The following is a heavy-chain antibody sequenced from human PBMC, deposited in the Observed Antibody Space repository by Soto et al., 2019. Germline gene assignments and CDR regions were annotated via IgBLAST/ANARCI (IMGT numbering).Heavy chain of an antibody. CDR1: GFTFSSYA. Sequence: GGSLRLSCAASGFTFSSYAMSWVRQAPGKGLEWVSAISGSGGSTYYADSVKGRFTISRDNSKNTLYLQMNSPRAEDTAVYYCAKDRVVVTATLPFDYWGQGTLVTVSS. V-gene: IGHV3-23*01. D-gene: IGHD2-21*02. CDR3: AKDRVVVTATLPFDY. CDR2: ISGSGGST. J-gene: IGHJ4*02.